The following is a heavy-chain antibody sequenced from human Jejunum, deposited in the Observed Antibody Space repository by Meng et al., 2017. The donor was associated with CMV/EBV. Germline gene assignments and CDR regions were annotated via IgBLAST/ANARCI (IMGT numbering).Heavy chain of an antibody. V-gene: IGHV3-72*01. CDR2: SRNKANSYTT. CDR3: AREYYASKGEWSAFDI. CDR1: DQY. J-gene: IGHJ3*02. D-gene: IGHD3-22*01. Sequence: DQYVDWGRQATGKGLEWVGRSRNKANSYTTEYDASGEGRFTISRDDLKNSEYLQMNSMKTEDTAMYWCAREYYASKGEWSAFDIWGQGTMVTVSS.